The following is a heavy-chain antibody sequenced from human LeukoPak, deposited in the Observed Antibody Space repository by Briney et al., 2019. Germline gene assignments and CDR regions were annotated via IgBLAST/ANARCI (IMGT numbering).Heavy chain of an antibody. J-gene: IGHJ5*02. D-gene: IGHD6-13*01. Sequence: SETLSLTCTVSGGSISSGDYYWSWIRQPPGKGLEWIGYIYYSGSTYYNPSLKSRVTISVDTSKNQFSLKLSSVTAADTAVYYCARRRYSSSWYIWFAPWGQGTLVTVSS. CDR1: GGSISSGDYY. CDR2: IYYSGST. CDR3: ARRRYSSSWYIWFAP. V-gene: IGHV4-30-4*08.